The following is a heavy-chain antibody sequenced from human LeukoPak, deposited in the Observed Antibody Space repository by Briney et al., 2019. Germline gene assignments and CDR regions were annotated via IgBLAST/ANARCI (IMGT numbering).Heavy chain of an antibody. V-gene: IGHV4-61*05. J-gene: IGHJ5*02. CDR1: GGSISSSSYY. CDR3: ARTTEDCNSASCYQYCFDP. D-gene: IGHD2-2*01. Sequence: SETLSLTSTVSGGSISSSSYYWGWIRQPPGRGLEWIGYIYYSGYTNYNPSLKSRVTISVDTSKNQFSLKLSSVTAADTAVYYCARTTEDCNSASCYQYCFDPWGQGTLVTVSS. CDR2: IYYSGYT.